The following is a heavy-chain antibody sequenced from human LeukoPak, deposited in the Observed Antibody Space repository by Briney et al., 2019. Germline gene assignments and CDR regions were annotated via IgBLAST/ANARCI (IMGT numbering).Heavy chain of an antibody. Sequence: ESGPTLVKPTQTLTXTCTFSGFSLTTSGVGVGWIRQPPGKALEWLALIYWDNNKLYSPSLRSRLTIAKDTSKNQVVLTMTNMDPVDTATYSCAHYGDYRFLYYFDHWGQGTMVTVSS. CDR2: IYWDNNK. V-gene: IGHV2-5*02. J-gene: IGHJ4*02. CDR1: GFSLTTSGVG. D-gene: IGHD4-17*01. CDR3: AHYGDYRFLYYFDH.